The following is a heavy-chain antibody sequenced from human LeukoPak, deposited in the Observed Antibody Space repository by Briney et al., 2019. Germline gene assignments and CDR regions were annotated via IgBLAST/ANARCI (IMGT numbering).Heavy chain of an antibody. D-gene: IGHD2-2*01. CDR1: GGSFSSYY. Sequence: SETLSLTCTVSGGSFSSYYWNWIRQPPGKGLELNGYIYYSGSTNYKPSLKSRVTISVDTSKNQFSLKLSSVTAADTAVYYCARHVCSSTSCKPYFDSWGQATLVTVSS. J-gene: IGHJ4*02. V-gene: IGHV4-59*08. CDR3: ARHVCSSTSCKPYFDS. CDR2: IYYSGST.